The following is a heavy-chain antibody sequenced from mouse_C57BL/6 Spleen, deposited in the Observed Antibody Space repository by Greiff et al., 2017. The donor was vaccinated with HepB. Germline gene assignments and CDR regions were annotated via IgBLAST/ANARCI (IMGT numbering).Heavy chain of an antibody. CDR2: ISYSGST. CDR3: ARDGDGVMDY. CDR1: GYSITSGYD. Sequence: EVQLQQSGPGMVKPSQSLSLTCTVTGYSITSGYDWHWIRHFPGNKLEWMGYISYSGSTNYNPSLKSRISITHDTSKNHFFLKLNSVTTEDTATYYCARDGDGVMDYWGQGTSVTVSS. D-gene: IGHD3-3*01. J-gene: IGHJ4*01. V-gene: IGHV3-1*01.